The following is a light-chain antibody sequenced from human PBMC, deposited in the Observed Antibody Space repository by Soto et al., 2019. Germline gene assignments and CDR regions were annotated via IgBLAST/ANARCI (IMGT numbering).Light chain of an antibody. V-gene: IGLV1-40*01. CDR1: SSNIGAGYD. CDR2: GNS. CDR3: QSYDSSLSGSV. J-gene: IGLJ2*01. Sequence: QPVLTQPPSVSGPPGQRFTFSCPGSSSNIGAGYDVHWYQQLPGTAPKLLIYGNSNRPSGVPDRFSGSKSGTSASLAITGLQAEDEADYYCQSYDSSLSGSVFGGGTKLTVL.